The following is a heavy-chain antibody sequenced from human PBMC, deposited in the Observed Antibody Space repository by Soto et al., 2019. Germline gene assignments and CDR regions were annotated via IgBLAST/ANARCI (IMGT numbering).Heavy chain of an antibody. CDR3: ATLLWTTVTTFDY. CDR2: INPSGGST. Sequence: ASVKVSCKASGYSFTSYYMHWVRQAPGQGLEWMGIINPSGGSTSYAQKFQGRVTMTEDTSTDTAYMELSSLRSEDTAVYYCATLLWTTVTTFDYWGQGTLVTVSS. D-gene: IGHD4-17*01. V-gene: IGHV1-46*01. J-gene: IGHJ4*02. CDR1: GYSFTSYY.